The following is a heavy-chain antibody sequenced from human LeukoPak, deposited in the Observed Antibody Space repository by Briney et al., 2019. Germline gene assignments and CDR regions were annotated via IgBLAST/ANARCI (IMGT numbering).Heavy chain of an antibody. Sequence: HAGGSLRLSCAASGFTFSSYAMHWVRQAPGKGLEWVSAISGSGGSTYYADSVKGRFTISRDNSKNTLYLQMNSLRAEDTAVYYCAKEAPGIAAAGNYFDYWGQGTLVTVSS. CDR1: GFTFSSYA. J-gene: IGHJ4*02. CDR2: ISGSGGST. V-gene: IGHV3-23*01. D-gene: IGHD6-13*01. CDR3: AKEAPGIAAAGNYFDY.